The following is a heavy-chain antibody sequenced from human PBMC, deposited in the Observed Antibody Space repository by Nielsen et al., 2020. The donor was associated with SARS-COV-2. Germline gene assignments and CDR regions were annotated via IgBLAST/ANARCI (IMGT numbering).Heavy chain of an antibody. CDR3: AQLSELELPTS. Sequence: GGSLRLSCAASGFTFSTYALSWVRQAPGKGLEWVSVISGSGESTHYADSVKGRFTISRDNSKNTLYLQMNSLRADDTAVYYCAQLSELELPTSWGQGTLVTVSS. J-gene: IGHJ5*02. CDR2: ISGSGEST. D-gene: IGHD1-7*01. V-gene: IGHV3-23*01. CDR1: GFTFSTYA.